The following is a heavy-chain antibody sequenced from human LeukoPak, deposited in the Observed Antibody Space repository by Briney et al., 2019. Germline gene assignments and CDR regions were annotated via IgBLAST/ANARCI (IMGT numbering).Heavy chain of an antibody. V-gene: IGHV2-5*02. CDR3: AHRFSIYWGFDP. CDR2: IYWDDDK. CDR1: GFSLSTTGEA. D-gene: IGHD3-9*01. J-gene: IGHJ5*02. Sequence: SGPRLVKPTQPLTLTCTFSGFSLSTTGEAVGWIREPPGKALEWLALIYWDDDKRYSPSLKSRLTITKDTSKNQVVLTMTNMDPVDTGTYYCAHRFSIYWGFDPWGQGTLVTVSS.